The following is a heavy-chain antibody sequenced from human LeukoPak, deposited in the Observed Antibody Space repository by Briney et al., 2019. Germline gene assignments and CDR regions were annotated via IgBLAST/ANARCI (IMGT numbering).Heavy chain of an antibody. CDR1: GGSISSYY. CDR3: ARDAYMGDFWNPSDY. D-gene: IGHD3-3*01. V-gene: IGHV4-4*07. CDR2: IYTSGST. Sequence: PSETLSLTCTVSGGSISSYYWSWIRQPAGKGLEWIGRIYTSGSTNYNPSLKSRVTISVGKSKNQFSLKLSSVTAADTAVYYCARDAYMGDFWNPSDYCGQGTLVTVSS. J-gene: IGHJ4*01.